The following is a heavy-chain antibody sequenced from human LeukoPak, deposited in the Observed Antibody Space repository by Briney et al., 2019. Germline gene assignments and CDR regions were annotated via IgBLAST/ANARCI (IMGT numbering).Heavy chain of an antibody. CDR2: INPSGGST. Sequence: ASVKVSCKASGFTFTSYYMHWVRQVPGQGLEWMGIINPSGGSTSYPQKFQGRVTMTRDTSTSTVYMELSSLRSEDTAVYYCACVVRGAFDIWGQGTLVTLSS. CDR1: GFTFTSYY. D-gene: IGHD2-21*01. J-gene: IGHJ3*02. V-gene: IGHV1-46*03. CDR3: ACVVRGAFDI.